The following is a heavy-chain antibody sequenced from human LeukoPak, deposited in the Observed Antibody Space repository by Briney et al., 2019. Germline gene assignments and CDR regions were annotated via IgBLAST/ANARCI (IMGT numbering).Heavy chain of an antibody. CDR3: ARAGTVTTGEGGY. V-gene: IGHV3-30-3*01. D-gene: IGHD4-17*01. CDR2: ISSDGTDQ. CDR1: GFTFGFHG. J-gene: IGHJ4*02. Sequence: GGSLRLSCSGSGFTFGFHGVHWVRQAPGKGLEWVAVISSDGTDQRYADSVKGRFTISRDNAKNTLYLQMNSLRAEDTAVYYCARAGTVTTGEGGYWGQGTLVTVSS.